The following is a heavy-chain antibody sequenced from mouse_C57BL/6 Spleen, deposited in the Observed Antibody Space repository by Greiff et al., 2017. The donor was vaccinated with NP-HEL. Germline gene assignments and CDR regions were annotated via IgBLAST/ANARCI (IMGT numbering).Heavy chain of an antibody. CDR2: IYPSDSET. V-gene: IGHV1-61*01. CDR3: ARRDYSSSYFDY. CDR1: GYTFTSYW. Sequence: QVQLQQPGAELVRPGSSVKLSCKASGYTFTSYWMDWVKQRPGQGLEWIGNIYPSDSETHYNQKFKDKATLTVDKSSSTAYLQLSSLTSEDSAVYYCARRDYSSSYFDYWGQGTTLTVSS. D-gene: IGHD1-1*01. J-gene: IGHJ2*01.